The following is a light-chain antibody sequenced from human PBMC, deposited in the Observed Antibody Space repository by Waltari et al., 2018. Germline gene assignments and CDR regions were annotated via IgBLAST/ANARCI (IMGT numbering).Light chain of an antibody. Sequence: DIQMSESPRSLSASVGDTVTNTCRASQPVDTWLAWYQQKPGKAPKLLIYRASNLDTGVPSRFSGSGSETDFTLTIRDLHPEDVATYFCQQHDKSPWTFGQGTKVEIK. V-gene: IGKV1-5*03. J-gene: IGKJ1*01. CDR3: QQHDKSPWT. CDR1: QPVDTW. CDR2: RAS.